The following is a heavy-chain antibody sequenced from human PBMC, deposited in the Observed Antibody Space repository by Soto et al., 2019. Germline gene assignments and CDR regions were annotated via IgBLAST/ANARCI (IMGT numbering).Heavy chain of an antibody. CDR3: AADSCPASGGSCRGQRHKKY. Sequence: SVKVSCKASGFTFTSSAVQWVRQARGQRLEWIGWIVVGSGNTNYAQKFQERVTITRDMSTSTAYMELSSLRSEDTAVYYCAADSCPASGGSCRGQRHKKYWGKGTRVTVPS. CDR1: GFTFTSSA. CDR2: IVVGSGNT. V-gene: IGHV1-58*01. D-gene: IGHD2-15*01. J-gene: IGHJ4*02.